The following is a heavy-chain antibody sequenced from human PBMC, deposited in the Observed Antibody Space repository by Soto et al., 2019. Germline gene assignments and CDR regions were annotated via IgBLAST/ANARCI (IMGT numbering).Heavy chain of an antibody. J-gene: IGHJ6*02. Sequence: PGGSLRLSCEASIFTFSDYYMTWIRQAPGKGLEWVSSISSRASATYYADSVKGRFTISRDNAKNSVFLQMNSLRAEDTAVYYCARDYCSETTCPNYGMDVWGQGTMVTVSS. CDR1: IFTFSDYY. CDR3: ARDYCSETTCPNYGMDV. CDR2: ISSRASAT. D-gene: IGHD2-15*01. V-gene: IGHV3-11*01.